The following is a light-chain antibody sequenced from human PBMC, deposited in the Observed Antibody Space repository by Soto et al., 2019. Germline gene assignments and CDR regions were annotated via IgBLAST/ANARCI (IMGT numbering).Light chain of an antibody. J-gene: IGKJ1*01. Sequence: DIQMTQSPSTLSPSVGDRVTITCRASRSISDWLAWYQQKPGKAPKLLIFDAASLKSGVPSRFSGSRPGTELTLPCSWLQADDVTTYYCLHYSSHSWTFGQGTKLDIQ. CDR1: RSISDW. CDR3: LHYSSHSWT. V-gene: IGKV1-5*01. CDR2: DAA.